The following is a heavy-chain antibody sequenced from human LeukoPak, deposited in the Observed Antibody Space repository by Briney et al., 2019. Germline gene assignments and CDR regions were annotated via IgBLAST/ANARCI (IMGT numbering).Heavy chain of an antibody. CDR3: ARRYFDV. CDR1: GFTFSSYW. CDR2: IASDGSST. J-gene: IGHJ6*02. D-gene: IGHD3-10*01. V-gene: IGHV3-74*01. Sequence: GGSLRLSCAASGFTFSSYWMNWVRQAPGKGLVWVSRIASDGSSTTYADSVKGRFSISRDNAKNTLYLQMNSLRAEDTAIYYCARRYFDVWGQGTTVTVSS.